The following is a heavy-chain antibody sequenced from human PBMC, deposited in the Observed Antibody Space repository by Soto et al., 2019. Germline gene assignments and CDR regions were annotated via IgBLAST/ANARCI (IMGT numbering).Heavy chain of an antibody. D-gene: IGHD6-6*01. V-gene: IGHV3-23*01. CDR3: VKHAEYQLVRGFDP. CDR1: GYSFSTYA. Sequence: EVQLLESGGGLVQPGGSLRLSCAASGYSFSTYAMSWVRQAPGKGLEWVSGISAGGGSPFIADSVKGRFIISRDNAKDTLYLQMNSLTGEDTAIYYCVKHAEYQLVRGFDPWGQGTLVTVSS. J-gene: IGHJ5*02. CDR2: ISAGGGSP.